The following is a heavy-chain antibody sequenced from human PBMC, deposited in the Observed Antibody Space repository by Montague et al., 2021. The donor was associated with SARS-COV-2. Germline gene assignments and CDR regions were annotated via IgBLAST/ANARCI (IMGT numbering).Heavy chain of an antibody. Sequence: SETLSLTCAVHGGSLSGYYWSWIRQPPEKGLEWIGEINHSANTKCNPSLKSPVTISIDTSKNQFSLKMTSVTAADTATYYCASGIYPSGSYYNRYYYGLNIWGPGTTVIVSS. CDR2: INHSANT. CDR1: GGSLSGYY. J-gene: IGHJ6*02. CDR3: ASGIYPSGSYYNRYYYGLNI. V-gene: IGHV4-34*01. D-gene: IGHD3-10*01.